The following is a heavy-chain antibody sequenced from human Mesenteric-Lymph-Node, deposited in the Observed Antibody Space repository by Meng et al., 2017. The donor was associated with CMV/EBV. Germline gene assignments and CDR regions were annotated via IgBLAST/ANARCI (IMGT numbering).Heavy chain of an antibody. D-gene: IGHD2-2*02. CDR1: GFTFSSYA. J-gene: IGHJ1*01. CDR3: AKKYQLLYQYFQH. Sequence: GESLKISCAASGFTFSSYAMHWVRQAPGKGLEWVAVISYDGSNKYYADSVKGRFTISRDNSKNTLYLQMNSLRAEDTAVYYCAKKYQLLYQYFQHWGQGALVTVSS. CDR2: ISYDGSNK. V-gene: IGHV3-30*04.